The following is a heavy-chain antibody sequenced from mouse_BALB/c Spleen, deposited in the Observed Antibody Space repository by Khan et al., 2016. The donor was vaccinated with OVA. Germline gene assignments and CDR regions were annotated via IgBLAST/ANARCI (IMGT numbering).Heavy chain of an antibody. CDR1: GYTFSSYW. CDR2: INPTSGYT. J-gene: IGHJ2*01. CDR3: ARDRIDY. V-gene: IGHV1-7*01. Sequence: QVQLKQSGAEQAKPGASVKMSCKTSGYTFSSYWMHWVKQRPGQGLEWIGYINPTSGYTDYNEKFKDKATLSADKSSSTAYMQLTSLTSEDSAVYDCARDRIDYWGQGTTLTVSS.